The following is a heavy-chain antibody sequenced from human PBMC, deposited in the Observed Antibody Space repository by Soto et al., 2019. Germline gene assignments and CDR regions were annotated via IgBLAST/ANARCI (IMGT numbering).Heavy chain of an antibody. CDR2: IIPIFGTA. J-gene: IGHJ6*01. CDR1: GGTFSSYA. V-gene: IGHV1-69*13. D-gene: IGHD5-12*01. CDR3: ARDDGYNYQYYYYGMEV. Sequence: SVKVSCKASGGTFSSYAISLVRRAPGQGLEWMGGIIPIFGTANYAQKFQGRVTITADESTSTAYMELSSLRSEDTAVYYCARDDGYNYQYYYYGMEVWGQGTTVTVSS.